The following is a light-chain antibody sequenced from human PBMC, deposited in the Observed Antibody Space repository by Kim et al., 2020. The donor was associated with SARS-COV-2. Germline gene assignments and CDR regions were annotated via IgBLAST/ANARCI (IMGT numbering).Light chain of an antibody. Sequence: ESVGDRVTITCRASQDSSSWLAWYQQKPGKAPKLLISAASSLQSGVPSRFSGSGSGTDFTLTISSLQPEDFASYYCQRADSFPLGFGGGTKVDIK. V-gene: IGKV1-12*01. CDR1: QDSSSW. J-gene: IGKJ4*01. CDR2: AAS. CDR3: QRADSFPLG.